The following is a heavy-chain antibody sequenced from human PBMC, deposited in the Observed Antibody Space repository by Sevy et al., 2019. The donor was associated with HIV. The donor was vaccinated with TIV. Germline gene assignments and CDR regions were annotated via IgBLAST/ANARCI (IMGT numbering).Heavy chain of an antibody. CDR2: ISSSGSAI. V-gene: IGHV3-48*03. J-gene: IGHJ4*02. CDR3: AREQGLHSSGYSGGFDY. CDR1: GFTFSSYE. D-gene: IGHD3-22*01. Sequence: GGSLRLSCEASGFTFSSYEMNWVRQAPGKGLEWISYISSSGSAIYYPDSVKGRFTVSRDNAKNLVYLQMNSLRAEDTAIYYCAREQGLHSSGYSGGFDYWGQGTLVTVSS.